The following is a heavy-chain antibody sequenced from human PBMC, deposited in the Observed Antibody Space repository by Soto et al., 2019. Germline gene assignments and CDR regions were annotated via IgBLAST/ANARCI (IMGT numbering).Heavy chain of an antibody. CDR3: ARGGKGANYYDSSGYLGGY. CDR2: IIPIFGTA. Sequence: QVQLVQSGAEVKKPGSSVKVSCKASGGTFSSYAISWVRQAPGQGLEWMGGIIPIFGTANYAQKFQGRVTITADESTSTAYMELSSMRSEDTAVYYCARGGKGANYYDSSGYLGGYWGQGTLVTVSS. CDR1: GGTFSSYA. J-gene: IGHJ4*02. D-gene: IGHD3-22*01. V-gene: IGHV1-69*01.